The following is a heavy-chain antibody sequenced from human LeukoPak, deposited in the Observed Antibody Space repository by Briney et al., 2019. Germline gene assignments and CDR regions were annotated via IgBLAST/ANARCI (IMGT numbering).Heavy chain of an antibody. CDR3: XQDWIDDDSGIDQ. CDR2: IRAGSDVA. D-gene: IGHD6-25*01. J-gene: IGHJ4*02. V-gene: IGHV3-23*01. Sequence: GGSLRLSCAASAFTFSRFAVSWVRQAPGKGLEWVSAIRAGSDVAYYADFVKGRFTISRDNSKNMLFLQMNSLKVEDTAIYFCXQDWIDDDSGIDQWGQGTLVTVSA. CDR1: AFTFSRFA.